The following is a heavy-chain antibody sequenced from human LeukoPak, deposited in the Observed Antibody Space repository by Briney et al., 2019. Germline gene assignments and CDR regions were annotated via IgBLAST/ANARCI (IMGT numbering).Heavy chain of an antibody. J-gene: IGHJ4*02. CDR1: GFTFSSYA. Sequence: GSLRLSCAASGFTFSSYAMSWVRQAPGKGLEWASAISGSGGSTYYADSVKGRFTISRDNSKNTLYLQMNSLRAEDTAVYYCAKSGYSYGYYFDYWGQGTLVTVSS. V-gene: IGHV3-23*01. CDR2: ISGSGGST. CDR3: AKSGYSYGYYFDY. D-gene: IGHD5-18*01.